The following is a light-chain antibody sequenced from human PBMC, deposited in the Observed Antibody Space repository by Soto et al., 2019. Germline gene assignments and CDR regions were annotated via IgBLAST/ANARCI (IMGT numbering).Light chain of an antibody. Sequence: EIVLTQSPGTLSLSPGERATLSCRASQSISSSYLAWYQHKPGQAPRLLIFGASGRATGIPDRFSGSGSGTDFILTISRLEPEDFAVYYCQQYGSSPYTFGQGTKLEIK. CDR2: GAS. CDR3: QQYGSSPYT. CDR1: QSISSSY. J-gene: IGKJ2*01. V-gene: IGKV3-20*01.